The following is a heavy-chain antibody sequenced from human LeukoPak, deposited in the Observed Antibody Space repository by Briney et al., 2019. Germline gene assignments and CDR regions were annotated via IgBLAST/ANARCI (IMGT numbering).Heavy chain of an antibody. CDR2: TRNKANSYTT. J-gene: IGHJ3*02. CDR3: ARDVRRDDAFDI. CDR1: GFTFSDHY. D-gene: IGHD3-10*02. V-gene: IGHV3-72*01. Sequence: GGSLRLSCAASGFTFSDHYMDWVRQAPGKGLEWVGRTRNKANSYTTEYAASVKGRFTISRDDSKNSLYLQMNSLKTEDTAVYYCARDVRRDDAFDIWGQGTMVTVSS.